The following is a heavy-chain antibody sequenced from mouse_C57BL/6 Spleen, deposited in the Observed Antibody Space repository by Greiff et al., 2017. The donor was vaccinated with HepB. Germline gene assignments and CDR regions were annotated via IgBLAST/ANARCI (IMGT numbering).Heavy chain of an antibody. D-gene: IGHD2-4*01. CDR3: ASLENDYDFYFDY. Sequence: VQLQQSGAELVKPGASVKLSCKASGYTFTSYWMHWVKQRPGRGLEWIGRIDPNSGGTKYNEKFKSKATLTVDKPSSTAYMQLSSLTSEDSAVYYCASLENDYDFYFDYWGQGTTLTVSS. CDR2: IDPNSGGT. J-gene: IGHJ2*01. V-gene: IGHV1-72*01. CDR1: GYTFTSYW.